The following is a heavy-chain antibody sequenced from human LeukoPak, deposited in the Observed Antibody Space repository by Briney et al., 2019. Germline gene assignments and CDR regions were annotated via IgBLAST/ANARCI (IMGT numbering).Heavy chain of an antibody. CDR2: LFYVPNA. CDR3: AREQASYTTPPPFYYYMDV. Sequence: SETLSLTCTVSGGSISSSSYAWGWIRQPPGKGLEWMGTLFYVPNAFDTPTLNSRVTISVDTSQNHFSLRLSSVTAADTAVYYCAREQASYTTPPPFYYYMDVWGKGTTVTVSS. D-gene: IGHD1-1*01. CDR1: GGSISSSSYA. V-gene: IGHV4-39*02. J-gene: IGHJ6*03.